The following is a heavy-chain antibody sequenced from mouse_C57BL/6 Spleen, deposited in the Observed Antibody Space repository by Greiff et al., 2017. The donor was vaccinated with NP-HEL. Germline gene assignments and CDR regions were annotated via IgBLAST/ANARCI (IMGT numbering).Heavy chain of an antibody. CDR3: ARRGYLPGAMDY. J-gene: IGHJ4*01. V-gene: IGHV1-52*01. CDR2: IDPSDSET. CDR1: GYTFTSYW. Sequence: QVQLQQPGAELVRPGSSVKLSCKASGYTFTSYWMHWVKQRPIQGLEWIGNIDPSDSETHYNQKFKDKATLTVDKSSSTAYMQLSSLTSEDSAVYYCARRGYLPGAMDYWGQGTSVTVSS. D-gene: IGHD5-5*01.